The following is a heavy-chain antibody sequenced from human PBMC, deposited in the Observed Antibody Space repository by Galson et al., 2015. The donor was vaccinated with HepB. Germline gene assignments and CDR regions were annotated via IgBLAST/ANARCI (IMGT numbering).Heavy chain of an antibody. CDR3: ARDYGGNCFDY. CDR1: GFSLSTSGVG. CDR2: IYWDDDK. Sequence: PALVKPTQTLTLTCTFSGFSLSTSGVGVGWIRQPPGKALEWLALIYWDDDKRYSPSLKSRLTITKDTSKNQVVLTMTNMDPVDTATYYCARDYGGNCFDYWGQGTLVTVSS. J-gene: IGHJ4*02. V-gene: IGHV2-5*02. D-gene: IGHD4-23*01.